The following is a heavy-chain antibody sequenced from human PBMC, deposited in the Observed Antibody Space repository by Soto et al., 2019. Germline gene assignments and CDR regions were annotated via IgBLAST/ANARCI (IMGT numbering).Heavy chain of an antibody. CDR1: GYTFTNYA. CDR2: INAGNGNT. D-gene: IGHD2-15*01. Sequence: ASVKVSCKASGYTFTNYAMHWVRQAPGQRLEWMGWINAGNGNTKYSQKFQGRVTITRDTSASTAYMELSSLRSEDTAVYYCARDLACSGGSCYSSWGQGTLVTVSS. CDR3: ARDLACSGGSCYSS. J-gene: IGHJ4*02. V-gene: IGHV1-3*01.